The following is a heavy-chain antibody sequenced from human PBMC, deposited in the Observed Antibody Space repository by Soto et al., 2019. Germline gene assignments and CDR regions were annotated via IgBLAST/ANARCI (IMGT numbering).Heavy chain of an antibody. Sequence: HPGGSLRLSCAASGFTFSSYGMHWVRQAPGKGLEWVAVIWYDGSNKYYADSVKGRFTISRDNSKNTLYLQMNSLRAEDTAVYYCAKGGGSYPASWFDPWGQGTLVTVSS. CDR1: GFTFSSYG. CDR3: AKGGGSYPASWFDP. CDR2: IWYDGSNK. V-gene: IGHV3-30*02. J-gene: IGHJ5*02. D-gene: IGHD1-26*01.